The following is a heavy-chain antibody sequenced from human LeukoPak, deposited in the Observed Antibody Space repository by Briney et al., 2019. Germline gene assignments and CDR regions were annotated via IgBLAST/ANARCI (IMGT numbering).Heavy chain of an antibody. CDR2: ISKSSSYI. Sequence: GGSLRLSCAASGFTFSSYSMNWVRQAPGKGLEWVSCISKSSSYIDYADSVKGRFTISRDNAKNSLYLQMNSLRAEDTAVYYCARSCCSGGSCYAFDYWGQGTLVTVSS. J-gene: IGHJ4*02. CDR1: GFTFSSYS. CDR3: ARSCCSGGSCYAFDY. D-gene: IGHD2-15*01. V-gene: IGHV3-21*01.